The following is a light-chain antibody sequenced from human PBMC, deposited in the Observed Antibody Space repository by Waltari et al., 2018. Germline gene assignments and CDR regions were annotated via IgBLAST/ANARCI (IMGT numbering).Light chain of an antibody. CDR1: QSVTASQ. Sequence: EIVLTQSPGTMSLSPGDRATLSCRASQSVTASQVAWYQQKPGQAPRLLIYGASTRATGTPDRCSGTGSGTDFILTISGLEPEDFAVYFCQQYGSSIPFTFGAGTKV. CDR2: GAS. CDR3: QQYGSSIPFT. V-gene: IGKV3-20*01. J-gene: IGKJ3*01.